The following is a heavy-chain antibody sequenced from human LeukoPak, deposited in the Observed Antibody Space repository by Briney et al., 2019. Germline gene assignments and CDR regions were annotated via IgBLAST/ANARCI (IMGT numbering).Heavy chain of an antibody. V-gene: IGHV3-30*18. CDR1: GFTFSSSG. CDR3: AKYDFWSGYSFDY. D-gene: IGHD3-3*01. J-gene: IGHJ4*02. Sequence: PGGSLRLSCAASGFTFSSSGMHWVRQAPGKGLEWVAVIIYDGSNTYYADSVKGRFTISRDNSKNTLYLQTNSLRAGDTAVYYCAKYDFWSGYSFDYWGQGTLVTVSS. CDR2: IIYDGSNT.